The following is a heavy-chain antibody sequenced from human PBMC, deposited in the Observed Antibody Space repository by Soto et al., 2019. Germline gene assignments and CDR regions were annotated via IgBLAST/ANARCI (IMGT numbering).Heavy chain of an antibody. V-gene: IGHV3-30-3*01. CDR2: ISYDGSNK. J-gene: IGHJ2*01. CDR3: ARPLWRDDYNWGYFDL. CDR1: GFTFSSYA. Sequence: QVQLVESGGGVVQPGRSLRLSCAASGFTFSSYAMHWVRQAPGKGLEWVAVISYDGSNKYYADSVKGRFTISRDNSKNSLYLQMNSLRAEDTPVYYWARPLWRDDYNWGYFDLWGRGTLVTVSS. D-gene: IGHD4-4*01.